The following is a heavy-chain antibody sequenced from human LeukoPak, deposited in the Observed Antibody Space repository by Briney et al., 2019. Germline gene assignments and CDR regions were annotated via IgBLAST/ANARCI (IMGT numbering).Heavy chain of an antibody. D-gene: IGHD6-19*01. V-gene: IGHV3-21*04. J-gene: IGHJ4*02. Sequence: GGSLRLSCAASGFTFSSYSMNWVRQAPGKGLEWVSSISSSSSYIYYADSVKGRFTISRDNAKNSLYLQMNSLRAEDTAVYYCARTSSGWLQYFDYWGQGTLVTVSS. CDR2: ISSSSSYI. CDR3: ARTSSGWLQYFDY. CDR1: GFTFSSYS.